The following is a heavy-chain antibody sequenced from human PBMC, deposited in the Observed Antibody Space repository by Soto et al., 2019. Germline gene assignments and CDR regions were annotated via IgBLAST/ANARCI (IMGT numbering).Heavy chain of an antibody. Sequence: KTSETLSLTCTVSGGSISSSHYYWGWIRQPPGKGLEWIGNIYYSGSTFYNPSLMSRLTISVDTSKNQFSLKLSSVIAADTAVYYCASLSVGWELDGYYFDCWGQGTLVTVSS. D-gene: IGHD1-26*01. CDR3: ASLSVGWELDGYYFDC. J-gene: IGHJ4*02. CDR2: IYYSGST. V-gene: IGHV4-39*01. CDR1: GGSISSSHYY.